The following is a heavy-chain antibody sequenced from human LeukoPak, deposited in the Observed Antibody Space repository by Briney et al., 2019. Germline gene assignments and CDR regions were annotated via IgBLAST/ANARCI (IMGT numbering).Heavy chain of an antibody. V-gene: IGHV3-23*01. CDR3: AKGRFLGRFFDY. CDR2: ITDDGYNT. D-gene: IGHD3-3*01. CDR1: GFTFSAFA. Sequence: GGSLRLPCAASGFTFSAFAMTWVRQAPGKGLEWVSTITDDGYNTYSADSVKGRITFSRDNSKNTLSLQMNSLRAEDTAVYYCAKGRFLGRFFDYWGQGTLVTVSS. J-gene: IGHJ4*02.